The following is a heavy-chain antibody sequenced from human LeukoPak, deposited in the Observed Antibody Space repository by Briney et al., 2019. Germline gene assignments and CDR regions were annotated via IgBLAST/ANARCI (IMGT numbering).Heavy chain of an antibody. D-gene: IGHD3-22*01. J-gene: IGHJ4*02. Sequence: PGGSLRLSCAASGFTFSSYWMHWVRQAPGKGLVWVSRINSDGSSTSYADSVKGRLTISRDNAKNTLYLQMNSLRAEDTAVYYCARITGYDSSGFPVDFDYWGQGTLVTVSS. CDR1: GFTFSSYW. CDR3: ARITGYDSSGFPVDFDY. CDR2: INSDGSST. V-gene: IGHV3-74*01.